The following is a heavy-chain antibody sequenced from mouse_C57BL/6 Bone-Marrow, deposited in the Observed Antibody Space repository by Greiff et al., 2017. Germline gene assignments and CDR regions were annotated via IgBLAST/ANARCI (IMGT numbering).Heavy chain of an antibody. CDR1: GYTFTGYW. CDR2: ILPGSGST. J-gene: IGHJ4*01. Sequence: QVQLQQSGAELMKPGASVKLSCKATGYTFTGYWIEWVKQRPGHGLEWIGEILPGSGSTNYNEKFKGNATFTADTSSNTAYMQLSSLTTEDSAFYYCARDDYPDYWGQGTSVTVSS. V-gene: IGHV1-9*01. D-gene: IGHD2-4*01. CDR3: ARDDYPDY.